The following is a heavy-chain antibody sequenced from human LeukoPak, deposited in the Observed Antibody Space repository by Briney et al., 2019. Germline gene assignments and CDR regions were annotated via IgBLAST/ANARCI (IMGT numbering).Heavy chain of an antibody. D-gene: IGHD2-15*01. CDR2: ISSSSSTI. CDR3: ARVGCSLDY. CDR1: GFTFSSYS. Sequence: GGSLRLSCAASGFTFSSYSMNWVRQAPGKGLEWVSYISSSSSTIYYADSVKGRFTISRDNAKNSLYLQMNSLRAEDTAVYYCARVGCSLDYWGQGTLVTVSS. V-gene: IGHV3-48*04. J-gene: IGHJ4*02.